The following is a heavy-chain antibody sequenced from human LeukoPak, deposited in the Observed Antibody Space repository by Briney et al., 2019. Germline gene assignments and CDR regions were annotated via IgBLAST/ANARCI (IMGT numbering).Heavy chain of an antibody. V-gene: IGHV4-34*01. D-gene: IGHD6-19*01. CDR3: ARLSSGWSR. J-gene: IGHJ4*02. Sequence: SETLSLTCAVYGGSFSGYYRSWIRQPPGKGLEWIGEINHSGSTNYNPSLKSRVTISVDTSKNQFSLKLSSVTAADTAVYYCARLSSGWSRWGQGTLVTVSS. CDR1: GGSFSGYY. CDR2: INHSGST.